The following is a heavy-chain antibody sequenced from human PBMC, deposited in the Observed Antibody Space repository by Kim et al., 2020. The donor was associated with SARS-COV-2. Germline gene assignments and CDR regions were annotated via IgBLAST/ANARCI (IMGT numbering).Heavy chain of an antibody. J-gene: IGHJ6*04. D-gene: IGHD1-26*01. CDR3: ARQGLGVGATLGLDV. CDR2: IYPGDSDT. Sequence: GESLKISCKGSGYSFTSYWIGWVRQMPGKGLEWMGIIYPGDSDTRYSPSFQGQVTISADKSISTAYLQWSSLKASDTAMYSCARQGLGVGATLGLDVWGKGTTVTVSS. V-gene: IGHV5-51*01. CDR1: GYSFTSYW.